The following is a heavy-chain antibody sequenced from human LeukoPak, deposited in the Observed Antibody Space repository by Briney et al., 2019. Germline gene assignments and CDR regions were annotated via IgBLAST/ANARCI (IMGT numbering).Heavy chain of an antibody. CDR1: GFTFDNYA. CDR2: ISWNSGSI. CDR3: ASSVGPGIAAVLDY. J-gene: IGHJ4*02. D-gene: IGHD6-13*01. Sequence: PGRSLRLSCAASGFTFDNYAMHWVRQAPGKGLEWVSGISWNSGSIGYGDSVKGRYTISRDNAKNSLYLQMNSLRAEDTAVYYCASSVGPGIAAVLDYWGQGTLVTVSS. V-gene: IGHV3-9*01.